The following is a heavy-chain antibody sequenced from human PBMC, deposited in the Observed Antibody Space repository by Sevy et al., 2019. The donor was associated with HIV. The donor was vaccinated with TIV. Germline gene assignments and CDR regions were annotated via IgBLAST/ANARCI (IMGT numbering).Heavy chain of an antibody. D-gene: IGHD4-17*01. J-gene: IGHJ2*01. CDR2: ISSSSSTI. V-gene: IGHV3-48*02. CDR3: ARSIYSNGDYSNWYFDL. Sequence: GGSLRLSCAASGFTFSSYSMNWVRQAPGKGLEWVSYISSSSSTIYYADSVKGRFTISRDNAKNSLYLQMNSLRDEDTAVYYCARSIYSNGDYSNWYFDLWGRGTLVTVSS. CDR1: GFTFSSYS.